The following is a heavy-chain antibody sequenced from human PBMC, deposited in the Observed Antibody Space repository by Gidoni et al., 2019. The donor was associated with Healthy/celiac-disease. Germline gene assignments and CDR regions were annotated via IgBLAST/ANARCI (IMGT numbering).Heavy chain of an antibody. CDR1: GYTFINYG. D-gene: IGHD6-13*01. Sequence: QFQLVQSGAEVKKPGAAVKVSCKASGYTFINYGLNWVRQAPGQGLEWVGWIDTYNGNTKYAQKLQGRVTLTTDTSTSTVSMALKSLTPDATAVYYCAREATAGIWFDSWGQGTLVTVSS. V-gene: IGHV1-18*01. J-gene: IGHJ5*01. CDR2: IDTYNGNT. CDR3: AREATAGIWFDS.